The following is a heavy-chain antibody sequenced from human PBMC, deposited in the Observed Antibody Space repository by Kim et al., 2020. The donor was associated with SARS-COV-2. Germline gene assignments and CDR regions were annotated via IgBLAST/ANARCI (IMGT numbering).Heavy chain of an antibody. J-gene: IGHJ4*02. V-gene: IGHV3-21*01. Sequence: GGSLRLSCAASGYTFSSYNMYWVRQAPGKGLEWVSTISINSSIRYYADSVKGRFTVSRDDAKNSLYLQMNSLRAEDTAVYYCARKSSGYYYDHWGQGTLVTGSS. D-gene: IGHD3-22*01. CDR2: ISINSSIR. CDR3: ARKSSGYYYDH. CDR1: GYTFSSYN.